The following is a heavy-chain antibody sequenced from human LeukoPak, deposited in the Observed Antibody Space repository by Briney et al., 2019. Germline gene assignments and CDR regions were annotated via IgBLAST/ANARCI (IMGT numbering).Heavy chain of an antibody. V-gene: IGHV4-38-2*02. Sequence: SETLSLTCTVSGYSISSGYYWGWIRQPPGKGLEWIGSIYHSGSTYYNPSLKSRVTISVDTSKNQFSLKLSSVTAADTAVYYCARASMVRGVIITFFDYWGQGTLVTVSS. J-gene: IGHJ4*02. CDR1: GYSISSGYY. CDR3: ARASMVRGVIITFFDY. CDR2: IYHSGST. D-gene: IGHD3-10*01.